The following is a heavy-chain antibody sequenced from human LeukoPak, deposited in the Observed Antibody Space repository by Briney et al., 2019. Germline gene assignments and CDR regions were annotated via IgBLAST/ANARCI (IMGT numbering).Heavy chain of an antibody. V-gene: IGHV1-69*13. CDR2: IIPIFGTA. Sequence: SVKVSCKASGGTFSSYAISWVRQAPGQGLEWMGGIIPIFGTANYAQKFQGRVTITADESTSTAYMELSSLRSEDTAVYYCARVGATQIDAFDIWGQGTMVTVSS. CDR1: GGTFSSYA. J-gene: IGHJ3*02. D-gene: IGHD1-26*01. CDR3: ARVGATQIDAFDI.